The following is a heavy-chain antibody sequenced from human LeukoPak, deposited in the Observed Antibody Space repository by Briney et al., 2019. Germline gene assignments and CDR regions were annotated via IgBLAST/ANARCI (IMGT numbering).Heavy chain of an antibody. CDR3: ARGVHPDYYDSSGYYYDFDY. CDR1: GGTFSSYA. D-gene: IGHD3-22*01. Sequence: GASVKVSCKASGGTFSSYAISWVRQAPGQGLEWMGRIIPILGIVNYAQKFQGRVTITADKSTSTAYMELSSLRSEDTAVYYCARGVHPDYYDSSGYYYDFDYWGQGTLVTVSS. V-gene: IGHV1-69*04. CDR2: IIPILGIV. J-gene: IGHJ4*02.